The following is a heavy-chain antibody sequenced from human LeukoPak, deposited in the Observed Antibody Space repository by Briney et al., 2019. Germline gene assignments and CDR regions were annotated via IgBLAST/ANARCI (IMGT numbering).Heavy chain of an antibody. D-gene: IGHD3-10*01. V-gene: IGHV4-31*03. CDR3: ARDTRVYFDY. CDR1: GGSISSGGYY. J-gene: IGHJ4*02. Sequence: PSETLSLTCTVSGGSISSGGYYWSWIRQHPGKGLEWIGYIYYSGSTYYNPSLKSRVTISVDTSKNQFSLKLSSVTAADTAVYYCARDTRVYFDYWGQGTLVTVSS. CDR2: IYYSGST.